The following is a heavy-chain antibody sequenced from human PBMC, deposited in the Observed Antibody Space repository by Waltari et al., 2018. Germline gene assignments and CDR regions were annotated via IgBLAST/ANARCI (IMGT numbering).Heavy chain of an antibody. CDR3: ARGRRVLERSATNYYYYGMDV. V-gene: IGHV3-33*01. CDR2: VGYDGSNK. D-gene: IGHD3-3*01. J-gene: IGHJ6*02. Sequence: QVQLVESGGGVVQPGRSLRLSCAASGFTFSSYGMHWVRQAPGEGLEWVAVVGYDGSNKYYADTVKGRFTISRVNSKNTLYLQMNSRRAEDTAVYYWARGRRVLERSATNYYYYGMDVWGQGTTVTVSS. CDR1: GFTFSSYG.